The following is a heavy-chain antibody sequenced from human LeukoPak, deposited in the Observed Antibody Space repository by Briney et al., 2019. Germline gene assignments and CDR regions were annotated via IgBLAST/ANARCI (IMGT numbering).Heavy chain of an antibody. V-gene: IGHV3-21*01. CDR1: GFTFNHYA. J-gene: IGHJ4*02. D-gene: IGHD6-13*01. Sequence: GGSLRLSCAASGFTFNHYAMNWVRQAPGKGLEWVASISSTTTYIYYADSVKGRFTISRDNAKNSVHLQMNSLRAEDTAVYYCARIKGGSSSHWGQGTLVTVSS. CDR3: ARIKGGSSSH. CDR2: ISSTTTYI.